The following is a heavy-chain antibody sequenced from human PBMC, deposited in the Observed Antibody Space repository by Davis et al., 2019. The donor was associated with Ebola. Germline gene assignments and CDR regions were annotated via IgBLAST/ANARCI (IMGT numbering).Heavy chain of an antibody. CDR2: LFSGGDK. CDR1: GFPVSGNY. D-gene: IGHD5-12*01. J-gene: IGHJ4*02. V-gene: IGHV3-66*01. Sequence: SCKVFGFPVSGNYMNWVRQAPGKGLEWVSVLFSGGDKYYADSVKGRFTVSRDDTNNTVYLQMNSLTAEDTAVYYCAREHSAFDDWGQGTLVTVSS. CDR3: AREHSAFDD.